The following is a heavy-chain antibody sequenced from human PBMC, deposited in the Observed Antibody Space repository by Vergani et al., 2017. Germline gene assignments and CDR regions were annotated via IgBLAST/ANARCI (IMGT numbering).Heavy chain of an antibody. D-gene: IGHD3-22*01. V-gene: IGHV1-24*01. CDR3: ASSCYYDSSGYAEYLQH. Sequence: QVQLVQSGAEVKKPGASVKVSCKVSGYTLTELSMHWVRQAPGKGLAWMGGCGPEDGETIYAQKFQGRVNIPEDTSTDTAYLELSSLRSEDTALYYCASSCYYDSSGYAEYLQHWGQGTLVTVSS. CDR2: CGPEDGET. CDR1: GYTLTELS. J-gene: IGHJ1*01.